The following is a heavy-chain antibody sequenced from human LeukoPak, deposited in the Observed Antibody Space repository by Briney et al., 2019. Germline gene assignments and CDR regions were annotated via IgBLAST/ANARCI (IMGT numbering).Heavy chain of an antibody. V-gene: IGHV4-38-2*02. CDR1: GYSISRDYY. Sequence: SETLSLTCSVSGYSISRDYYWGWIRQPPGKGLEWIGNIYHSGSTYYNSSLKSRVTISVDTSKNQLSLKVKSVTAADTAVYFCARDGDSHNFDYWGQGTLVTVSS. CDR3: ARDGDSHNFDY. CDR2: IYHSGST. J-gene: IGHJ4*02. D-gene: IGHD3-10*01.